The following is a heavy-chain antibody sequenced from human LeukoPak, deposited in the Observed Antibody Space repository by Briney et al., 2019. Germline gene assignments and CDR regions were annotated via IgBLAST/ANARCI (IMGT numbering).Heavy chain of an antibody. CDR3: AREESFDAFDI. D-gene: IGHD1-26*01. Sequence: GGSLRLSCAASGFTFSSYAMHWVRQAPGKGLEYVSAISSNGGSTYYADSVKGRFTISRDNSKNTLYLQMNSLRAEDTAVYYCAREESFDAFDIWGQGTMVTVSS. CDR2: ISSNGGST. V-gene: IGHV3-64*04. J-gene: IGHJ3*02. CDR1: GFTFSSYA.